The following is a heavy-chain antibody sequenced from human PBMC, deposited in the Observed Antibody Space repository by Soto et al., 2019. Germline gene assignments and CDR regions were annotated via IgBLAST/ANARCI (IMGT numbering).Heavy chain of an antibody. D-gene: IGHD1-26*01. Sequence: SETLSLTCAVYGGSFSGYYWSWIRQPPGKGLEWIGEINHSGSTNYNPSLKSRVTISVDTSKNQFTLKLSSVTAADTAVYYCARRQSVGANSYIFDYWGQGTLVTVSS. J-gene: IGHJ4*02. CDR1: GGSFSGYY. CDR3: ARRQSVGANSYIFDY. V-gene: IGHV4-34*01. CDR2: INHSGST.